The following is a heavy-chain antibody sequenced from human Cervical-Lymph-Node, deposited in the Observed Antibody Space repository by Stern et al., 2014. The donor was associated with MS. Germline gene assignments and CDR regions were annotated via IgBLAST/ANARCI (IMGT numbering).Heavy chain of an antibody. CDR2: IHPGDFDT. CDR1: GYSFTSYW. V-gene: IGHV5-51*03. D-gene: IGHD1-26*01. Sequence: VQLVESGAEVKKPGESLKISCKGSGYSFTSYWIGWVRQMPGKGLEWLGIIHPGDFDTKSSPSFQGQVALSADRSIGTAYLRCSSLKASDTAMYYCARRIVGTTAAFDIWGQGTMVTVSS. CDR3: ARRIVGTTAAFDI. J-gene: IGHJ3*02.